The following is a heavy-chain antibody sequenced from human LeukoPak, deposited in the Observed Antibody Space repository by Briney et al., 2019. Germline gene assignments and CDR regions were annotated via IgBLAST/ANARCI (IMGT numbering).Heavy chain of an antibody. J-gene: IGHJ4*02. CDR1: GLTFSSHW. CDR2: ITNDGSST. CDR3: ARGRPHGNDY. D-gene: IGHD4-23*01. V-gene: IGHV3-74*01. Sequence: XGSLRLSCAASGLTFSSHWMHWVRQAPGKGLVWVSRITNDGSSTTYADSVKGRFTISRDNAKNMLYLQVNSLRAEDTAVYYCARGRPHGNDYWGQGTLVTVSS.